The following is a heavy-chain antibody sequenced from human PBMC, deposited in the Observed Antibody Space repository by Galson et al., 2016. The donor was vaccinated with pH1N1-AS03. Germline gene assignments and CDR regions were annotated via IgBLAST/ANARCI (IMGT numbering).Heavy chain of an antibody. CDR2: ISNSGTTV. CDR3: ARDPTYATSGYYYPHFDS. Sequence: SLRLSCAASGFTFSNYEMNWVRQAPGKGLEWVSYISNSGTTVHYADSVKGRFTISRNNAKNSLYLQLSSQRAEDTAVYYRARDPTYATSGYYYPHFDSWGQGTLVTVSS. D-gene: IGHD3-22*01. V-gene: IGHV3-48*03. J-gene: IGHJ5*01. CDR1: GFTFSNYE.